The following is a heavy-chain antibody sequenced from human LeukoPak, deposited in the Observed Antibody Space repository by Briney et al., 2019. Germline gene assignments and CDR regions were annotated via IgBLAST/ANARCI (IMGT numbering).Heavy chain of an antibody. CDR3: ARGLGSPYYYDSSGYYVDY. J-gene: IGHJ4*02. Sequence: GASVKVSCKASAYTFTGYYIHWVRQAPGQGLEWMGWISAYNGNTNYAQKLQGRVTMTTDTSTSTAYMELRSLRSDDTAVYYCARGLGSPYYYDSSGYYVDYWGQGTLVTVSS. CDR1: AYTFTGYY. CDR2: ISAYNGNT. V-gene: IGHV1-18*04. D-gene: IGHD3-22*01.